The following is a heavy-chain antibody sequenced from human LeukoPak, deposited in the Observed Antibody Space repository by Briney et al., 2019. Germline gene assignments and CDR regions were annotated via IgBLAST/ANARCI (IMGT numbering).Heavy chain of an antibody. V-gene: IGHV1-3*01. CDR2: ISAGNGNT. J-gene: IGHJ4*02. CDR3: ARDSGSGNNDY. Sequence: AASVKVSCKASGYTFTSYYMHWVRQAPGQGLEWMGWISAGNGNTKYSQNFQGRVTFISNTSATTAFMELSSLRSEDAAVYYCARDSGSGNNDYWGQGTLVTVSS. CDR1: GYTFTSYY. D-gene: IGHD1-26*01.